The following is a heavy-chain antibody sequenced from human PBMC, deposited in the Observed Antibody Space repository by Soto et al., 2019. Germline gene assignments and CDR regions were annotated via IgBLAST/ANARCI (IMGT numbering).Heavy chain of an antibody. V-gene: IGHV1-18*01. D-gene: IGHD4-17*01. CDR2: TTAFSGNA. J-gene: IGHJ4*02. CDR1: GYIFTSYG. Sequence: QFELVQSGYEVKKPGASVKVSCKASGYIFTSYGISWLRQAPGQGLEWLGGTTAFSGNAIYAQRFQGSVTMTTDTSTSTAYMELRSLRSDDTAVYYCARLMTMVTTNYFDYWGQGTLVSVSS. CDR3: ARLMTMVTTNYFDY.